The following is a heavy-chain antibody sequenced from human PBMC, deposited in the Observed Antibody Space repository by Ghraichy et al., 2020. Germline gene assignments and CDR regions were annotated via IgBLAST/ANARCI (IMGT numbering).Heavy chain of an antibody. CDR2: INGGDGNT. Sequence: ASVKVSCKASGYTFTSYAIHWVRQAPGQRLEWMAWINGGDGNTKYSQHFQGRVTIARDTSASTAYMDLRSLTSEDTAVYYCATASHGHNDYWGQGTLVTVSS. J-gene: IGHJ4*02. CDR3: ATASHGHNDY. D-gene: IGHD4-17*01. V-gene: IGHV1-3*01. CDR1: GYTFTSYA.